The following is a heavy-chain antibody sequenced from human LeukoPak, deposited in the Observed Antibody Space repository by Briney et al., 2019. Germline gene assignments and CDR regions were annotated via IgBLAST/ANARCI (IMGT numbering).Heavy chain of an antibody. V-gene: IGHV3-48*04. Sequence: GSLRLSCAASGFTSSSYSMNWVRQAPGKGLEWVSSISSSGSTIYYADSVEGRFTISRDNAKNSLYLQMNSLRAEDTAVYYCARVIEAAVGTSYYYYYMDVWGKGTTVTVSS. D-gene: IGHD6-13*01. CDR3: ARVIEAAVGTSYYYYYMDV. CDR2: ISSSGSTI. J-gene: IGHJ6*03. CDR1: GFTSSSYS.